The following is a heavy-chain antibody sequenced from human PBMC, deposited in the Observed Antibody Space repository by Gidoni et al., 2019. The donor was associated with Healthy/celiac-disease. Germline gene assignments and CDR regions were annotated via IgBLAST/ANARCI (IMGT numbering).Heavy chain of an antibody. CDR1: GGSISSYY. V-gene: IGHV4-59*08. D-gene: IGHD2-2*01. J-gene: IGHJ5*02. Sequence: QVQLQESGPGLVKPSETLSLTCTVSGGSISSYYWSWIRQPPGKGLEWIGYIYYSGSTNYNPSLKSRVTISVDTSKNQFSLKLSSVTAADTAVYYCARGRYCSSTSCYGEGAIWFDPWGQGTLVTVSS. CDR2: IYYSGST. CDR3: ARGRYCSSTSCYGEGAIWFDP.